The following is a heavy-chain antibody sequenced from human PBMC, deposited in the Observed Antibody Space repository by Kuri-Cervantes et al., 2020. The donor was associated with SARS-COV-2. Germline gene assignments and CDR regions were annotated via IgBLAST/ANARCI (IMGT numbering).Heavy chain of an antibody. D-gene: IGHD3-16*01. J-gene: IGHJ6*01. CDR2: ISSSGSTI. Sequence: LSLTCAASGFTFSSYEMNWVRQAPGKGLEWVSYISSSGSTIYYADSVKGRFTISRDNAKNSLYLQMNSLRAEDTAVYYCATAVWGIYYYYGMDVWGQGTTVTCYS. CDR3: ATAVWGIYYYYGMDV. V-gene: IGHV3-48*03. CDR1: GFTFSSYE.